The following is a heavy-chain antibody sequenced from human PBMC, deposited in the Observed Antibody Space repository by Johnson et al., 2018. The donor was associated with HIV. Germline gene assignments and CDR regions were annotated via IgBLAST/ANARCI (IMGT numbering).Heavy chain of an antibody. D-gene: IGHD2-15*01. CDR2: IRYDGSNK. V-gene: IGHV3-30*02. CDR3: AKVQGFRRAFDI. J-gene: IGHJ3*02. Sequence: QVQVVESGGGVVQPGGSLRLSCAASGFTFSSYGMHWVRQAPGKGLEWVAFIRYDGSNKYYADSVKGRFTISRDNSKNTLYLQMNSLRAEDTAVYYCAKVQGFRRAFDIWGQGTMVTVSS. CDR1: GFTFSSYG.